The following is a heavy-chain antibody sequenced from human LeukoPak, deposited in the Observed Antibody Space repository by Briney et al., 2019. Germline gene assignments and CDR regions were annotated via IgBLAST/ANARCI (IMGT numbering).Heavy chain of an antibody. D-gene: IGHD6-6*01. J-gene: IGHJ4*02. Sequence: SETLSLTCTVSGGSISSYYWSWIRQPPGKGLEWIGYIYYSGSTNYNPSLKSRVTISVDTSKNQFSLKLSSVTAADTAVYYCASSYSSSSAIDYWGQGTLVTVSS. CDR1: GGSISSYY. CDR3: ASSYSSSSAIDY. V-gene: IGHV4-59*01. CDR2: IYYSGST.